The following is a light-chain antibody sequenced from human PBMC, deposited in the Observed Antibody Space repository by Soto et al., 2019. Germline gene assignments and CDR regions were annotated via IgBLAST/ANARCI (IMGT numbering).Light chain of an antibody. J-gene: IGKJ1*01. CDR1: QSISSW. V-gene: IGKV1-5*01. CDR3: QQYNDYSEA. Sequence: DIQMTQSPSTLSASVGDRVTITCRASQSISSWLAWYQQKPGKAPKLLIYDASSLESGVPSRFSGSGSGTDFTLTINSLQPEDFATYYCQQYNDYSEAFGQGTKVDIK. CDR2: DAS.